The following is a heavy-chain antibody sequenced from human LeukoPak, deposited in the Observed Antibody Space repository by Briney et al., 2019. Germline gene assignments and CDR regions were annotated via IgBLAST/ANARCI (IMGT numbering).Heavy chain of an antibody. J-gene: IGHJ4*02. CDR1: GYSFTSGHY. D-gene: IGHD2-21*01. CDR2: IYHTGSA. Sequence: SETLSLTCSVSGYSFTSGHYWGWIRPPPGKGLEWIANIYHTGSAHYNPSLKSRVTISVDTSKNQFSLKLSSVTDADTAVYYCARLSVVHIGHLDYWGQGTLVTVSS. V-gene: IGHV4-38-2*01. CDR3: ARLSVVHIGHLDY.